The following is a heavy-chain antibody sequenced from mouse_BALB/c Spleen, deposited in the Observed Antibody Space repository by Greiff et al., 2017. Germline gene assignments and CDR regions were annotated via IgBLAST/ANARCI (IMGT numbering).Heavy chain of an antibody. V-gene: IGHV1-4*01. CDR1: GYTFTSYT. Sequence: VQLQQSGAELARPGASVKMSCKASGYTFTSYTMHWVKQRPGQSLEWIGYINPSSGYTNYNQKFKDKATLTADKSSSTADMQLSSLTSEDSAVYYGARTQRGLRLDYWGQGTTLTVSS. D-gene: IGHD3-1*01. J-gene: IGHJ2*01. CDR2: INPSSGYT. CDR3: ARTQRGLRLDY.